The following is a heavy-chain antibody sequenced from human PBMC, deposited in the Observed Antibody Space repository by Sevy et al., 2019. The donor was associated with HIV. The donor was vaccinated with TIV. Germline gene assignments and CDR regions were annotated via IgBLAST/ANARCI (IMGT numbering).Heavy chain of an antibody. V-gene: IGHV3-15*01. CDR1: GFTFNKAW. D-gene: IGHD3-16*01. CDR3: TTSSIMITFGGVI. Sequence: GGSLRLSCAASGFTFNKAWMSWVRQTPGRGLEWVGHIKTKTDGETTDYAAPVKGRFTIWIDDSRNMLYLQMNNLKTEDSAVYYCTTSSIMITFGGVIWGQGTMVTVSS. J-gene: IGHJ3*02. CDR2: IKTKTDGETT.